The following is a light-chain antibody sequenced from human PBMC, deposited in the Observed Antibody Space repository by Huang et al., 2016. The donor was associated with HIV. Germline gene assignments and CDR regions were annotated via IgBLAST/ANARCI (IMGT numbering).Light chain of an antibody. CDR2: GAS. CDR1: QSVRSI. Sequence: EIVMTQSPASLSVSPGETANLSCRASQSVRSILAWYQQKPGQAPRLLIYGASTRATGIPARFSGSGSGTEFTLTINSLKSEDFAVYYCQQYDDWPLTFGGGTKVEMK. J-gene: IGKJ4*01. CDR3: QQYDDWPLT. V-gene: IGKV3-15*01.